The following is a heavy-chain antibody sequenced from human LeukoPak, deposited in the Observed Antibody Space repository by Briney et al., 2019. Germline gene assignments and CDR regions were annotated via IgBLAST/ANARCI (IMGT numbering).Heavy chain of an antibody. CDR3: ARDLRTPSDTNIAIDY. Sequence: PGGSLRLSCAASGFTFSSYWMHWVRQGPRKGLVWVSRINNDGRSANYADSVKGRFTISRDNAKNTLYLQMNSLRAEDTAVYYCARDLRTPSDTNIAIDYWGQGTLVTVSS. CDR1: GFTFSSYW. CDR2: INNDGRSA. V-gene: IGHV3-74*01. J-gene: IGHJ4*02. D-gene: IGHD4-23*01.